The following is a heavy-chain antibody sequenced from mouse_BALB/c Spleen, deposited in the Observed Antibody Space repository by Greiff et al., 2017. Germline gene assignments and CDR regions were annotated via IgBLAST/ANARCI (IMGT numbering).Heavy chain of an antibody. D-gene: IGHD1-1*01. CDR1: GFTFSSYT. CDR3: ARTYYDGSSVPWFAY. J-gene: IGHJ3*01. CDR2: ISNGGGST. Sequence: EVMLVESGGGLVQPGGSLKLSCAASGFTFSSYTMYWVRQTPEKRLEWVEYISNGGGSTYYPDTVKGRVTISRDNAKNTLYLQMSSLKSEDTAMYYCARTYYDGSSVPWFAYWGQGTLVTVSA. V-gene: IGHV5-12-2*01.